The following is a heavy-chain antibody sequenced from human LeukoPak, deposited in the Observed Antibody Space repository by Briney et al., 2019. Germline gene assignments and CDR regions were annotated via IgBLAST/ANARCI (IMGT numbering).Heavy chain of an antibody. CDR2: IYYSGST. V-gene: IGHV4-59*08. J-gene: IGHJ6*02. Sequence: SETLSLTCTVSGGSISSYYWSWIRQPPGKGLEWIGYIYYSGSTNYNPSLKSRVTISVDTSKNQFSLKLSSVTAADTAVYYCARTYSSSSYYYYYGMDAWGQGTTVTVSS. CDR3: ARTYSSSSYYYYYGMDA. D-gene: IGHD6-13*01. CDR1: GGSISSYY.